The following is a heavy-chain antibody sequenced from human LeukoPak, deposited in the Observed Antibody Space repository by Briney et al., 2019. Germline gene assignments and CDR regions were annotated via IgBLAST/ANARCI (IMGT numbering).Heavy chain of an antibody. CDR1: GGSIRSSYYY. Sequence: SETLSLTCTVSGGSIRSSYYYWGWIRQPPGKGLEWIGEINHSGSTNYNPSLKSRVTISVGTSKNQFSLKLSSVTAADTAVYYCASRRGYSYGYLGSVYWGQGTLVTVSS. D-gene: IGHD5-18*01. CDR3: ASRRGYSYGYLGSVY. CDR2: INHSGST. J-gene: IGHJ4*02. V-gene: IGHV4-39*07.